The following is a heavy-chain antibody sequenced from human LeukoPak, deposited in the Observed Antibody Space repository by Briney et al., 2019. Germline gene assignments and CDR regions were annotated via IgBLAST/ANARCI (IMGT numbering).Heavy chain of an antibody. J-gene: IGHJ4*02. Sequence: GESLKISCKASGYSFTTHWIGWVRQMPGKGLEWMGIIYPGDSDTRYSPSFQGHVTISADKSISTAYLQWSSLKASDTAMYYCARGDYGDFRVFYTLFDYWGQGTLVTVSS. CDR1: GYSFTTHW. D-gene: IGHD4-17*01. V-gene: IGHV5-51*01. CDR3: ARGDYGDFRVFYTLFDY. CDR2: IYPGDSDT.